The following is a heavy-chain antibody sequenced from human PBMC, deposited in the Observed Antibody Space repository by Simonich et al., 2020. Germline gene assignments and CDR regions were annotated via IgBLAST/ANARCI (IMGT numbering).Heavy chain of an antibody. V-gene: IGHV1-18*01. Sequence: QVQLVQSGAEVKKPGASVKVSCKASGYTFTSYGISWVRQAPGQGLERMVWNSAYKCNTNYAQKHQSRVTMTTDTSTSTAYMELRSLRSDDTAVYYCARASRGTWWYYYFDYWGQGTLVTVSS. D-gene: IGHD2-15*01. CDR2: NSAYKCNT. CDR3: ARASRGTWWYYYFDY. J-gene: IGHJ4*02. CDR1: GYTFTSYG.